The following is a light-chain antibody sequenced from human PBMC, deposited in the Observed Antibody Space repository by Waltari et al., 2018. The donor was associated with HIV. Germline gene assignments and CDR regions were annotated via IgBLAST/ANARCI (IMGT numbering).Light chain of an antibody. CDR1: RSNIGADYD. CDR3: QSYDSSLFWV. J-gene: IGLJ2*01. Sequence: QSVLTQPPSLSGAPGQRVTIPCIGTRSNIGADYDVHWYRQVSGAAPKLLIYRTDARPPGVPDRFFGSRSGASASLVINGLQTDDEADYYCQSYDSSLFWVFGGGTKLTVL. V-gene: IGLV1-40*01. CDR2: RTD.